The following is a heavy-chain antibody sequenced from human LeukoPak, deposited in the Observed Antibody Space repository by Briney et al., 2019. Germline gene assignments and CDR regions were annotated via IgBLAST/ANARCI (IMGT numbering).Heavy chain of an antibody. J-gene: IGHJ3*02. D-gene: IGHD2-2*02. CDR2: INPNSGGT. CDR1: GYTFTGYY. V-gene: IGHV1-2*02. CDR3: ACDCGLSQLEYFSNTNCYMGAFDI. Sequence: ASVKVSCKASGYTFTGYYMHWVRQAPGQGLEWMGWINPNSGGTNYAQKFQGRVTMTRDTSISTAYMELSRLRSDDTAVYYCACDCGLSQLEYFSNTNCYMGAFDIWGQGTMVTVSS.